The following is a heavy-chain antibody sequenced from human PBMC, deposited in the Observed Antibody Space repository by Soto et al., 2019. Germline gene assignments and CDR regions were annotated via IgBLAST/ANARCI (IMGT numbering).Heavy chain of an antibody. Sequence: QVQLQESGPGLVKPSQTLSLTCTVSGGSISSGGYYWSWIRQHPGKGLEWIGYIYYSGSTYYNPSLKSRVTISVDTSKNQFPLNLSSVTAADTAAYYCARYDRDFYYGMDVWGQGTTVTVSS. CDR3: ARYDRDFYYGMDV. CDR1: GGSISSGGYY. J-gene: IGHJ6*02. D-gene: IGHD3-9*01. CDR2: IYYSGST. V-gene: IGHV4-31*03.